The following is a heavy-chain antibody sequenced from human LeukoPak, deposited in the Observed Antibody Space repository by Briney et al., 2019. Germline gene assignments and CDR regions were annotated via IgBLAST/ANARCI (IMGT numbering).Heavy chain of an antibody. V-gene: IGHV4-30-4*01. CDR1: GGSISSGDYY. J-gene: IGHJ2*01. D-gene: IGHD4-23*01. Sequence: PSETLSLTCTVSGGSISSGDYYWSWIRQPPGKGLEWIGYIYYSGSTYYNPSLKSRVTISVDTSKNQFSLKLSSVTAADTAVYYCARVKVGYYGGNLVDLWGRGTLVTVSS. CDR3: ARVKVGYYGGNLVDL. CDR2: IYYSGST.